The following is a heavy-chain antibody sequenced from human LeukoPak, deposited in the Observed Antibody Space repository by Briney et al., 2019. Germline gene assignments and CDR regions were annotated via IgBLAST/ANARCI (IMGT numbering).Heavy chain of an antibody. Sequence: SQSLSLTFSVPGDSISSGEYYWTWSRQPPGKGLERIGYIYYSASTYYKPSLKSHISISVDTSKNQFSLKLRSVTAADTAVYYCALKGYSSAWKDDWGQGTLVTVS. D-gene: IGHD6-19*01. V-gene: IGHV4-30-4*01. CDR3: ALKGYSSAWKDD. CDR1: GDSISSGEYY. J-gene: IGHJ4*02. CDR2: IYYSAST.